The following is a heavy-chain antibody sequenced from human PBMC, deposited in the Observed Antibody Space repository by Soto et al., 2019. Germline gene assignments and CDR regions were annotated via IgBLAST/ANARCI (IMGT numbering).Heavy chain of an antibody. CDR2: ISGSDDST. D-gene: IGHD6-6*01. CDR1: GFTFSSYA. Sequence: EVQLLESGGGLVQPGESLRLSCAASGFTFSSYAMSWVRQAPGKGMEWVSVISGSDDSTYYADSVKGRFTISRDNSQNTLYLQMNSLRAEYTAVDYCAKRSSSSTFDYWGQGTLVTVSS. V-gene: IGHV3-23*01. CDR3: AKRSSSSTFDY. J-gene: IGHJ4*02.